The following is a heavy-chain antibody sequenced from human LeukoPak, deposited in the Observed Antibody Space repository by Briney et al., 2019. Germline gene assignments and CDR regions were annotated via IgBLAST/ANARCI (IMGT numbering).Heavy chain of an antibody. CDR1: GGSFSGYY. J-gene: IGHJ4*02. D-gene: IGHD6-6*01. V-gene: IGHV4-34*01. Sequence: SETLSLTCAVYGGSFSGYYWSWIRQPPGKGLEWIGEINHSGSTNYNPSLKSRVTMSVDTSKNQFSLKLSSVTAADTAVYYCARVESSSWAYYFDYWGQGTLVTVSS. CDR3: ARVESSSWAYYFDY. CDR2: INHSGST.